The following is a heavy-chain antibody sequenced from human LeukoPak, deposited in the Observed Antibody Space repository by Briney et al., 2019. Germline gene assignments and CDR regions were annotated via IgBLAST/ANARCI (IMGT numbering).Heavy chain of an antibody. CDR2: INPNNGLT. J-gene: IGHJ4*02. CDR1: GYSFTGYF. V-gene: IGHV1-2*02. CDR3: ARAWGSLYYFDH. Sequence: GASVKVSCKASGYSFTGYFLHWVRQAPGQGLEWMGGINPNNGLTNYTQKFKGRVTMTRDTSSATGYMELNRLTSDDTAVFYCARAWGSLYYFDHWGQGTLVTVSS. D-gene: IGHD3-16*01.